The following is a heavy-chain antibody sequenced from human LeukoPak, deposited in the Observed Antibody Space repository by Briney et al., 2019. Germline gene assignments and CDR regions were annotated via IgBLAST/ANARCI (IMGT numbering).Heavy chain of an antibody. CDR3: ARENYDILTGYYYWFDP. V-gene: IGHV4-59*01. Sequence: SETLSLTCTVSGVSISSYYWSWIRQPPGKGLEWIGYIYYSGSTNYNPSLKSRVTISVDTSKNQFSLKLSSVTAADTAVYYCARENYDILTGYYYWFDPWGQGTLVTVSS. CDR2: IYYSGST. J-gene: IGHJ5*02. CDR1: GVSISSYY. D-gene: IGHD3-9*01.